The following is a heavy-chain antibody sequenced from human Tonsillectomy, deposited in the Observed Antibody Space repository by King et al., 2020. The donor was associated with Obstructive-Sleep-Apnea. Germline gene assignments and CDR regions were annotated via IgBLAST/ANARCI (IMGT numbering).Heavy chain of an antibody. CDR3: ARDDSYGAYYYGMDV. CDR1: GFTFSRYW. V-gene: IGHV3-7*01. D-gene: IGHD5-18*01. Sequence: VQLVESGGGLVQPGGSLRLSCAASGFTFSRYWMSWGRQAPGKGLEWVANIKQDGSEKYYVDSCKGRFTISRDNAKNSLYLQMNSLRAEDTAVYYCARDDSYGAYYYGMDVWGQGTTVTVSS. CDR2: IKQDGSEK. J-gene: IGHJ6*02.